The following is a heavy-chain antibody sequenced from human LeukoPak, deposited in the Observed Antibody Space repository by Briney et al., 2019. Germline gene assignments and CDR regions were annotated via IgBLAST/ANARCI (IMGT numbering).Heavy chain of an antibody. CDR3: AGGDMTTVQDWFDP. V-gene: IGHV4-61*02. Sequence: PSQTLSLTSTVSGGSISSGSYYWSWIRQPAGKGLEWIGRIYTSGSTNYNPSLNSRVTISVDTSKNQFSLKLSSVTAADTAVYYCAGGDMTTVQDWFDPWGQGTLVTVSS. CDR1: GGSISSGSYY. D-gene: IGHD4-17*01. CDR2: IYTSGST. J-gene: IGHJ5*02.